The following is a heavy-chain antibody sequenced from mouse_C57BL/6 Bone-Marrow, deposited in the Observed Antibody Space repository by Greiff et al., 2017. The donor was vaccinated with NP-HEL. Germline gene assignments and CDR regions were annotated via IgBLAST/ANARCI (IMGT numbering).Heavy chain of an antibody. D-gene: IGHD1-1*01. V-gene: IGHV1-81*01. J-gene: IGHJ3*01. CDR3: ARWGFTTPALFAY. Sequence: QVQLQQSGAELAIPGASVKLSCKASGYTFTSYGISWVKQRTGQARPWIGEIYPRSGNPYYNDKLWSKATLTADQSSSTAYMELRSLTSEDSAVYFCARWGFTTPALFAYWGQGTLVTVSA. CDR2: IYPRSGNP. CDR1: GYTFTSYG.